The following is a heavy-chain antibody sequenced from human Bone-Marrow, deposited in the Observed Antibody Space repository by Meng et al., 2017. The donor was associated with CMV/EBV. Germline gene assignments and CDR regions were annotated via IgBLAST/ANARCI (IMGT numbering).Heavy chain of an antibody. V-gene: IGHV4-39*07. D-gene: IGHD2-15*01. Sequence: SETLSLTCTVSGGSISSSSYYWGWIRQPPGKGLEWIGSIYYSGSTYYNPSLKSRVTISVDTSKNQFSLKLSSVTAADTAVYYCARDTCSGVSCYSWGYYYGMDVWGQGTTVTVSS. J-gene: IGHJ6*02. CDR1: GGSISSSSYY. CDR3: ARDTCSGVSCYSWGYYYGMDV. CDR2: IYYSGST.